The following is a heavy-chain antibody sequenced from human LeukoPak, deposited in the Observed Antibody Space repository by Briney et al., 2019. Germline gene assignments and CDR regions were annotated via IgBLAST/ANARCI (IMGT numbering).Heavy chain of an antibody. Sequence: GGSLRLSCAASGFSFRSFEMSWVRQAPGKRLECIAYISSASGTIYHADSVKGRFTISRDNANNSLYLEMNSLRAEDTAIYYCARSTELSDPYFYYGMDVWGQGTTVTVSS. V-gene: IGHV3-48*03. CDR1: GFSFRSFE. CDR2: ISSASGTI. CDR3: ARSTELSDPYFYYGMDV. J-gene: IGHJ6*02. D-gene: IGHD1-26*01.